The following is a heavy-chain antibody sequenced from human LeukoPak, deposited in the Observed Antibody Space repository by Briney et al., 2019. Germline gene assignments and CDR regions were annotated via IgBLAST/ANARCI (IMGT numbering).Heavy chain of an antibody. CDR2: INHSGST. J-gene: IGHJ3*02. CDR3: ARGVGDGIVVVVADTLDAFDI. Sequence: SESLSLTCAVYGRSFSSYYWSWIRQPPGEGLEWIGEINHSGSTNYNPSLKSRVTISVDTSKNQFSLKLSSVTAADTAVYYCARGVGDGIVVVVADTLDAFDIWGQGTMVTVSS. D-gene: IGHD2-15*01. CDR1: GRSFSSYY. V-gene: IGHV4-34*01.